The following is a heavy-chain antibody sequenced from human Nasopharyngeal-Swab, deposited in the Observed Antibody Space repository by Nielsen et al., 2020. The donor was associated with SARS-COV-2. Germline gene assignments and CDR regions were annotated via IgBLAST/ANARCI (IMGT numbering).Heavy chain of an antibody. V-gene: IGHV3-23*03. D-gene: IGHD6-19*01. J-gene: IGHJ4*02. CDR1: GFTFSSYA. Sequence: GGSLRLSCAASGFTFSSYAMSWVRQASGKGLEWVSVIYSGGSSTYYADSVKGRFTISRDNSKNTLYLQMNSLRAEDTAVYYCAKGEWLPSYYFDYWGQGTLVTVSS. CDR3: AKGEWLPSYYFDY. CDR2: IYSGGSST.